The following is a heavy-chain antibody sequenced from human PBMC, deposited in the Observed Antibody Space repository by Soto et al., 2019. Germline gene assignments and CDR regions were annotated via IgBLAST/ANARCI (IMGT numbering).Heavy chain of an antibody. V-gene: IGHV4-34*01. CDR3: ARGLITGSHYSGGWYYFDS. CDR1: GESFSGHI. D-gene: IGHD6-19*01. Sequence: ETLSLTCAVYGESFSGHIWTWIRQTPGKGLQWIGQINHSGSASYSPSLKSRVTISVHTSNSQFSLELSSVTAADTAVYYCARGLITGSHYSGGWYYFDSWGQGTQVTVSS. J-gene: IGHJ4*02. CDR2: INHSGSA.